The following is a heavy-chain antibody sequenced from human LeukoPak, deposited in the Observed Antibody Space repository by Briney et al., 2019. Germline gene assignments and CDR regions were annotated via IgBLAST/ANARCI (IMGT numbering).Heavy chain of an antibody. V-gene: IGHV4-59*01. J-gene: IGHJ4*02. CDR3: ARGHYGSGTGTYSH. CDR2: ISYSGST. D-gene: IGHD3-10*01. Sequence: SETLSLTCTVSGGSISSYYWSWIRQPPGEGLELIGYISYSGSTNYNPSLKSRVAISIDTSKNQFSLNLSSVTAADTAVYYCARGHYGSGTGTYSHWGQGTLVTVSS. CDR1: GGSISSYY.